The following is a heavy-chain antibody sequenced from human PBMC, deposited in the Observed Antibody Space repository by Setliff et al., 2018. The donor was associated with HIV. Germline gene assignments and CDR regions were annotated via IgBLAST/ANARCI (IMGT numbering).Heavy chain of an antibody. CDR1: GFTFDAYS. V-gene: IGHV3-30*02. CDR2: IRYDGSDK. Sequence: GGSLRLSCEVSGFTFDAYSMNWFRQAPGKGLEWVAFIRYDGSDKYYADSVMGRFTISRDNSKNTLYLQMNTLRTEDTAVYYCAQLAAADDSWGQGTLVTVSS. D-gene: IGHD6-13*01. CDR3: AQLAAADDS. J-gene: IGHJ4*02.